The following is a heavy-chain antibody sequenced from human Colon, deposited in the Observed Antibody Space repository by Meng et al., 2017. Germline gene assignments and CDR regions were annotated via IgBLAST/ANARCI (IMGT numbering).Heavy chain of an antibody. CDR1: GFTFSLYA. D-gene: IGHD7-27*01. Sequence: LGAFAGKLVHRVGAPLLFFTPSGFTFSLYAAHWVRQSAGKGLEWLAVISKDGTKQYYADSVKGRFTFSRDNSKNILYLQMNSLRAEDSALYYCAKDGDIGFTDFDYWGQGTLVTVSS. J-gene: IGHJ4*02. V-gene: IGHV3-30*04. CDR3: AKDGDIGFTDFDY. CDR2: ISKDGTKQ.